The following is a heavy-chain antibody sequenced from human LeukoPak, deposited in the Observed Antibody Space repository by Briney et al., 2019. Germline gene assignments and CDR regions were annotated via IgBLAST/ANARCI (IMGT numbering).Heavy chain of an antibody. D-gene: IGHD2-2*01. CDR1: GGSISSYY. V-gene: IGHV4-4*07. Sequence: PSETLSLTCTVSGGSISSYYWSWIRQPAGKGLEWIGRIYTSGSTNYNPSLKSRVTISVDTSKNQFSLKLSSVTAADTAVYYCARGYQLFVEDDAFDIWGQGTMVTVSS. J-gene: IGHJ3*02. CDR2: IYTSGST. CDR3: ARGYQLFVEDDAFDI.